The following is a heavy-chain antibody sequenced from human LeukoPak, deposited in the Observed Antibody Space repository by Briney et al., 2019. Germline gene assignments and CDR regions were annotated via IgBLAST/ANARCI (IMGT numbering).Heavy chain of an antibody. Sequence: GGSLRLSCAASEFSVGSNYMTWVRQAPGKGLEWVSLIYSGGSTYYADSVKGRFTISRDNSKNTLYLQMNSLRAEDTAVYYCAKDTTVYSSSWYFDYWGQGTLVTVSS. CDR3: AKDTTVYSSSWYFDY. D-gene: IGHD6-13*01. V-gene: IGHV3-66*01. J-gene: IGHJ4*02. CDR2: IYSGGST. CDR1: EFSVGSNY.